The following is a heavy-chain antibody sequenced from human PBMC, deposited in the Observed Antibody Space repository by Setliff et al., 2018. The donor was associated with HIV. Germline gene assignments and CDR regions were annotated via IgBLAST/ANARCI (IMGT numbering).Heavy chain of an antibody. CDR2: IHYSGNT. D-gene: IGHD3-10*01. Sequence: SETLSLTCTVSGGSISTYSWSWIRQPPGKGLEWIGYIHYSGNTKYNPSLKSRVAISLDTSKKQFSLKLSSVTAADTSVYYCARVSRLGDSYGYYYYYMDVWGKGTTVTV. CDR3: ARVSRLGDSYGYYYYYMDV. J-gene: IGHJ6*03. CDR1: GGSISTYS. V-gene: IGHV4-59*01.